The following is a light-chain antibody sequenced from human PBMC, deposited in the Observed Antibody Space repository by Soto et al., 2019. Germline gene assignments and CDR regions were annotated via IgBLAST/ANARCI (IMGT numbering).Light chain of an antibody. CDR2: DAS. Sequence: EIVLTQSPATLSLSPGESATLSCRASQSVSSYLAWYQQKPGQAPRLRIYDASNRATGIPARFSGSGSGTDFTLTISILEPEDFAVYYCQQRSNWPPLITFGPGTKVDIK. V-gene: IGKV3-11*01. CDR3: QQRSNWPPLIT. J-gene: IGKJ3*01. CDR1: QSVSSY.